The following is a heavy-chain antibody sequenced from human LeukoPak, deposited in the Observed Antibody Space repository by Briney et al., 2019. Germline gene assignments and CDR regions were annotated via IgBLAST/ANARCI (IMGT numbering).Heavy chain of an antibody. CDR1: GGTFTSYD. J-gene: IGHJ5*02. CDR3: ARDNSVGDNAWWFDP. D-gene: IGHD1-26*01. V-gene: IGHV1-8*03. Sequence: GSSVKVSCKASGGTFTSYDINWVRQATGQGLEWMGWMNPNSGNTGYAQKFQGRVTITRNTSISTAYMELSSLRSEDTAIYYCARDNSVGDNAWWFDPWGQGTLVTVSS. CDR2: MNPNSGNT.